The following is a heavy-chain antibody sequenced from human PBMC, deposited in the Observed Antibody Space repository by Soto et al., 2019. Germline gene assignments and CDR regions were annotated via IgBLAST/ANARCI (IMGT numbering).Heavy chain of an antibody. D-gene: IGHD6-13*01. Sequence: QVQLVESGGGVVQPGRSLRLSCAASGFTFSSYGMHWVRQAPGKGLEWVAVISYDGSNKYYADSVKGRFTISRDNSKNTLYLQMNSLRAEDTAVYYCAKEPLAAAGTPLDYWGQGTLVTVSS. CDR3: AKEPLAAAGTPLDY. CDR2: ISYDGSNK. CDR1: GFTFSSYG. V-gene: IGHV3-30*18. J-gene: IGHJ4*02.